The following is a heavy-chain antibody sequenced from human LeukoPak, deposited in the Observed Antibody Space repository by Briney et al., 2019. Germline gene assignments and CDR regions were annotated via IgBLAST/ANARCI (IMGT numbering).Heavy chain of an antibody. CDR1: GGSISSGGYY. V-gene: IGHV4-30-2*01. J-gene: IGHJ3*02. CDR3: ARVHYYDSSGYYYGPVAFDI. CDR2: IYHSGST. D-gene: IGHD3-22*01. Sequence: SQTLSLTCTVSGGSISSGGYYWSWIRQPPGKGLEWIGYIYHSGSTNYRPSLKSRVSISLDRSKNQFSLKLSSVTAADTAVYYCARVHYYDSSGYYYGPVAFDIWGQGTMVTVSS.